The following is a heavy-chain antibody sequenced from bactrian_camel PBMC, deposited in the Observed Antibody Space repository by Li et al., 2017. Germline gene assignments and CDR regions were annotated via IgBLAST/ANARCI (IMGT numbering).Heavy chain of an antibody. Sequence: HVQLVESGGGSVEAGGSLTLSCEISGYTMIRYCMGWFRQAPGKEREGVASFNNDDSTNYEDSVKGRFTISQDNAKKTLSLQMNSPKTGDTGMYYCAIDLWDCLGKTGTELLGGDCYKHWGQGTQVTVS. V-gene: IGHV3S57*01. CDR3: AIDLWDCLGKTGTELLGGDCYKH. CDR1: GYTMIRYC. CDR2: FNNDDST. D-gene: IGHD1*01. J-gene: IGHJ4*01.